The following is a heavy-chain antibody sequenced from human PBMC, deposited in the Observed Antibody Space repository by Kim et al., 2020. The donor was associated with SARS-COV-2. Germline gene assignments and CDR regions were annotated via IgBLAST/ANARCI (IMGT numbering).Heavy chain of an antibody. V-gene: IGHV1-69*04. Sequence: SVKVSCKASGGTSSDFAINWVRQAPGQGLEWMGRLIANLAITNLAQKFQGRLTTTADKSTNTFYLDLSGLRSEDTAMYYCARSQVGAFYFPFDSWGQGT. D-gene: IGHD1-26*01. CDR1: GGTSSDFA. J-gene: IGHJ4*02. CDR3: ARSQVGAFYFPFDS. CDR2: LIANLAIT.